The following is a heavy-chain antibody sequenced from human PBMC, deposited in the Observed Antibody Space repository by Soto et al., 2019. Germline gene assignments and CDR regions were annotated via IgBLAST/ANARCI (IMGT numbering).Heavy chain of an antibody. CDR3: ARYKSNYYYGMDV. CDR1: GGSISSYY. D-gene: IGHD1-20*01. CDR2: IYYSGIT. Sequence: PSETLSLTCTVSGGSISSYYWSWIRQPPGKGLEWIGHIYYSGITNYNPSLKSRVTISVDTSKNQFSLKLSSVTAADTAVYYCARYKSNYYYGMDVWGQGTTVTVSS. V-gene: IGHV4-59*01. J-gene: IGHJ6*02.